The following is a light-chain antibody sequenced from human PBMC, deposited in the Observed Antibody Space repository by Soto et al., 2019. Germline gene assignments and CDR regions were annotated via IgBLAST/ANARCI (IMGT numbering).Light chain of an antibody. CDR3: QQSYSSPPT. V-gene: IGKV1-39*01. CDR1: QSISSY. J-gene: IGKJ1*01. CDR2: AAS. Sequence: DIKMSQSPSSLSASVGDRVTITCRASQSISSYLNWYQQKPGKAPKVLIYAASSLQSGVPSRFSGSGSGTEFTLTISSLQPDDFATYYCQQSYSSPPTFGQGTKVDI.